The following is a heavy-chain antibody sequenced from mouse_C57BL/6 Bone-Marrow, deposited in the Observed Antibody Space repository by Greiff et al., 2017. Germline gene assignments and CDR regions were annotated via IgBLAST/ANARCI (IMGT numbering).Heavy chain of an antibody. CDR1: GYTFTSYW. J-gene: IGHJ4*01. CDR2: IYPGSGST. V-gene: IGHV1-55*01. Sequence: QVQLQQPGAELVKPGASVKMSCKASGYTFTSYWITWVKQRPGQGLEWIGDIYPGSGSTNYNEKFKSPATLTVDTSSSTAYLQLSSLTSEDSAVYYCARCLTFYYAMDYWGQGTSVTVSS. D-gene: IGHD1-3*01. CDR3: ARCLTFYYAMDY.